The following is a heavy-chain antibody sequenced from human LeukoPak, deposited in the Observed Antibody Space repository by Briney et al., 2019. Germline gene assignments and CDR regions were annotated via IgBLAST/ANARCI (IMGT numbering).Heavy chain of an antibody. CDR2: ISGSGGST. Sequence: PGGSLRLSCATSGFSFSSYAMSWVRQAPGKGLEWVSSISGSGGSTYYADSVNGRFTISRDNSKTTLYLQMNSLRAEDTAVYYCAKATYSSSWNLYFDYWAREPWSPSPQ. CDR1: GFSFSSYA. D-gene: IGHD6-13*01. CDR3: AKATYSSSWNLYFDY. V-gene: IGHV3-23*01. J-gene: IGHJ4*02.